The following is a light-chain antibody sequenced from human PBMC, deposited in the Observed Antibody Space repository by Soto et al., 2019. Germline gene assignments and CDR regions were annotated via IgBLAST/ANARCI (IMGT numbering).Light chain of an antibody. Sequence: QTVVTQAPSFSVSPGGTVTLTCGLSSGSVSTSHFPNWYQQTPGQPPRTLIYGTKTRSSGVSNRFSGSILGIRAALTITGAQADDESDYYCGLYVGSGIWVFGGGTKLTVL. CDR2: GTK. CDR1: SGSVSTSHF. V-gene: IGLV8-61*01. CDR3: GLYVGSGIWV. J-gene: IGLJ3*02.